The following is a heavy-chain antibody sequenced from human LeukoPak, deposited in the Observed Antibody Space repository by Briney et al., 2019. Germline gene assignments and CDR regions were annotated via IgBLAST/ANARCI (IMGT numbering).Heavy chain of an antibody. V-gene: IGHV4-34*01. CDR2: INHSGST. Sequence: SETLSLTCAVYGGSFSGYYWSWIRQPPGKGLEWIGEINHSGSTNYNPSLKSRVTISVDTSKNQFSLKLSSATAADTAVYYCARVDRGVILYYYYMDVWGKGTTATVSS. CDR1: GGSFSGYY. J-gene: IGHJ6*03. D-gene: IGHD3-10*01. CDR3: ARVDRGVILYYYYMDV.